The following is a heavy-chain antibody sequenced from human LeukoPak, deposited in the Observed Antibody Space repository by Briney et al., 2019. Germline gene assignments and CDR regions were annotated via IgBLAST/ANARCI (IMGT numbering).Heavy chain of an antibody. CDR3: ARDWGYSGSYSSPFWFDP. D-gene: IGHD1-26*01. Sequence: GGSLRLSCAASGFTFSSYSMNWVRQAPGKGLEWVSSISSSSSYIYYADSVKGRFTISRDNAKNSLYLQMNSLRAEDTAVYYCARDWGYSGSYSSPFWFDPRGQGTLVTVSS. J-gene: IGHJ5*02. V-gene: IGHV3-21*01. CDR2: ISSSSSYI. CDR1: GFTFSSYS.